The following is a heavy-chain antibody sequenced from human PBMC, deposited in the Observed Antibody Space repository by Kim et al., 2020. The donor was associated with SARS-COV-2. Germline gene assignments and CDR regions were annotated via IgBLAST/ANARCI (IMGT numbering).Heavy chain of an antibody. CDR1: GFTVSSKH. CDR2: IYSGGGT. Sequence: GGSLRLSCAASGFTVSSKHMSWVRQAPGKGLEWVSVIYSGGGTNYADSVKGRFTISRDNSKNTLYVQMNSLRVEDTAVYYCARVEQYNSRGYFEYFQDWGQGTLVTVSS. V-gene: IGHV3-53*01. J-gene: IGHJ1*01. CDR3: ARVEQYNSRGYFEYFQD. D-gene: IGHD3-22*01.